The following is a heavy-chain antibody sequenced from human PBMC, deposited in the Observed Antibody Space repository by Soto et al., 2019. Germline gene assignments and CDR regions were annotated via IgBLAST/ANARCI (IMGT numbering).Heavy chain of an antibody. J-gene: IGHJ6*02. CDR3: ANLAAAGRSDYYYYGMDV. D-gene: IGHD6-13*01. Sequence: SETLSLTCTVSGGSISSYYWSWIRQPPGKGLEWIGYIYYSGSTNYNPSLKSRVTISVDTSKNQFSLKLSSVTAADTAVYYCANLAAAGRSDYYYYGMDVWGQGTTVTVSS. CDR1: GGSISSYY. V-gene: IGHV4-59*01. CDR2: IYYSGST.